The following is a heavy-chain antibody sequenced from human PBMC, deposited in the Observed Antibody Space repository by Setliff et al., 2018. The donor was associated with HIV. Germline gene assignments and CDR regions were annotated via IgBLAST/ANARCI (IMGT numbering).Heavy chain of an antibody. Sequence: SETLSLTCTVSGGSISSYYWSWIRQPPGKGLEWIGHIYYSGSTNYNPSLKSRVTISVDTSKNQFSLKLSSVTAADTAVYYCARVVPLRDSSGSIDYWGQGTLVTVSS. V-gene: IGHV4-59*01. D-gene: IGHD6-19*01. CDR2: IYYSGST. J-gene: IGHJ4*02. CDR1: GGSISSYY. CDR3: ARVVPLRDSSGSIDY.